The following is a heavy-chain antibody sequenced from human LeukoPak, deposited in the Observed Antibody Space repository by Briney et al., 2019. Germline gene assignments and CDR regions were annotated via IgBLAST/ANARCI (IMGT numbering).Heavy chain of an antibody. Sequence: GGSLRLSCAASGFTFSSYWMHWVRQAPGKGLEWVSSISSESTYILYADSVEGRFTISRDNAKSSLYLQMDSLRAEDTALYYCARFETVAAKPFEYWGQGTLVTVSS. CDR3: ARFETVAAKPFEY. V-gene: IGHV3-21*01. D-gene: IGHD6-19*01. CDR1: GFTFSSYW. J-gene: IGHJ4*02. CDR2: ISSESTYI.